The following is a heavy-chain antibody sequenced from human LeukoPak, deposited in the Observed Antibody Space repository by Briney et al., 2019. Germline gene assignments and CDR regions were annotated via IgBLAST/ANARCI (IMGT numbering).Heavy chain of an antibody. CDR2: IRYDGSNK. D-gene: IGHD6-6*01. CDR1: GFTFSSYG. Sequence: GGSLRLSCAASGFTFSSYGMHWVRQAPGKGLEWVAFIRYDGSNKYYADSVKGRFTISRDNSKNTLYLQMNSLRAEDTAVYYCRGFGQLASEDWFDPWGQGTLVTVSS. CDR3: RGFGQLASEDWFDP. J-gene: IGHJ5*02. V-gene: IGHV3-30*02.